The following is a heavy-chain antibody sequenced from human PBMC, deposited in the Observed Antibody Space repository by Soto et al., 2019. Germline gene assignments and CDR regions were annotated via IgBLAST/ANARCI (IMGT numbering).Heavy chain of an antibody. CDR1: GITISNYF. Sequence: QVQLVESVGGVVQPGRSLRVSCAASGITISNYFMYWVRQAPGKGLEWVAAISYDGSNKHYSDSVKGRFTISRDNSKTTLYSQMNSLRDEDTAVYYCVAGDPYYAMGDWCQGTTVAVSS. CDR3: VAGDPYYAMGD. V-gene: IGHV3-30-3*01. CDR2: ISYDGSNK. J-gene: IGHJ6*02.